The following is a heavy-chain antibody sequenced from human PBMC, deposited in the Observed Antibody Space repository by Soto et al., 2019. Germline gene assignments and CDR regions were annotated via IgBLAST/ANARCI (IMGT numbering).Heavy chain of an antibody. V-gene: IGHV4-31*03. CDR3: ARWRGFCPYGVFAAPFDP. CDR2: INHSGTT. Sequence: QVQLQESGPGLVKPSQTLSLTCTVSGGSIRSAGHYWSWIRQHPGKGLEWIGYINHSGTTFYNPSLKSRLTFSAGTSANQSSLSLTSLTAADTAVYFCARWRGFCPYGVFAAPFDPWGQETLVTLPS. D-gene: IGHD2-8*01. CDR1: GGSIRSAGHY. J-gene: IGHJ5*02.